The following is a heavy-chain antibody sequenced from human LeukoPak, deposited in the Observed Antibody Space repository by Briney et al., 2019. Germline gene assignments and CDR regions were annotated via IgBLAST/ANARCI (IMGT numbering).Heavy chain of an antibody. CDR3: ARMLFGELLVDY. Sequence: GGSLRLSCAASGFTFSSYGMSWVRQAPGKGLEWVSAISGSGGSTYYADSVKGRFTISRDNAKNSLYLQMNSLRAEDTAVYYCARMLFGELLVDYWGQGTLVTVSS. CDR1: GFTFSSYG. J-gene: IGHJ4*02. V-gene: IGHV3-23*01. CDR2: ISGSGGST. D-gene: IGHD3-10*02.